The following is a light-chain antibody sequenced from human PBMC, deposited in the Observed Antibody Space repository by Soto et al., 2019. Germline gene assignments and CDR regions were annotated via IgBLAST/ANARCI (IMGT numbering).Light chain of an antibody. CDR1: TSNIGSNT. CDR3: AAWDDSRYVV. CDR2: SDN. V-gene: IGLV1-44*01. Sequence: QPVLTQPPSASGTPGQRVTISCSGSTSNIGSNTVNWYRQLPGTAPKLLIYSDNQRPSGVPDRFSGSKSGTSASLAISGLQSEDEAEYYCAAWDDSRYVVFGVGTKLTVL. J-gene: IGLJ2*01.